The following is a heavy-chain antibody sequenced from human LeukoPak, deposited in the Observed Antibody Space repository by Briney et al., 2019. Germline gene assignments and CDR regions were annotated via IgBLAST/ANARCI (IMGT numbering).Heavy chain of an antibody. CDR2: ISDSSSFI. CDR3: AKDISDYDQAPS. J-gene: IGHJ5*02. V-gene: IGHV3-48*01. CDR1: GFTFSFYS. D-gene: IGHD5-12*01. Sequence: GGSLRLSCAASGFTFSFYSMNWVRQAPGKGLEWVSYISDSSSFIYYADSLRGRFTISRDNSKNTLYLQMNSLRTEDTALYYCAKDISDYDQAPSWGQGTLVTVSS.